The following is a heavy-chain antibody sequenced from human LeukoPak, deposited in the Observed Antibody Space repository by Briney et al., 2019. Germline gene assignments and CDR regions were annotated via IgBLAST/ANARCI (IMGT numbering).Heavy chain of an antibody. CDR1: GYTFTSYY. CDR2: INPSGGST. CDR3: VYDSSGYNLDY. J-gene: IGHJ4*02. D-gene: IGHD3-22*01. V-gene: IGHV1-46*01. Sequence: GASVKVSCKASGYTFTSYYMHWVRQAPGQGLEWMEIINPSGGSTSYAQKFQGRVTMTRDMSTSTVYMELSSLRSEDTAVYYCVYDSSGYNLDYWGQGTLVTVSS.